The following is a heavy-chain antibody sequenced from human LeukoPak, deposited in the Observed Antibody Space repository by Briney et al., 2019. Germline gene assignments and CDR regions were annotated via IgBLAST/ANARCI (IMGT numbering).Heavy chain of an antibody. CDR3: ARGSLLGYCSGGSCFTDAFDI. J-gene: IGHJ3*02. Sequence: SETLSLTCAVYGGSFSGYYWSWIRQPPGKGLEWIGYIYYSGSTNYNPSLKSRVTISVDTSKNQFSLKLSSVTAADTAVYYCARGSLLGYCSGGSCFTDAFDIWGQGTMVTVSS. CDR1: GGSFSGYY. CDR2: IYYSGST. D-gene: IGHD2-15*01. V-gene: IGHV4-59*01.